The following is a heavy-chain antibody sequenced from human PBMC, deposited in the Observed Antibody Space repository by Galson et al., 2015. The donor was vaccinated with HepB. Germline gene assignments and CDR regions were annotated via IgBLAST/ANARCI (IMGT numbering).Heavy chain of an antibody. J-gene: IGHJ5*02. V-gene: IGHV3-11*01. CDR1: GFSFSDFY. Sequence: SLRLSCAVSGFSFSDFYMTWIRQAPGKGLEWISYISGSGTTTYYADSLKGRFTVSRDNVKKSLYLQMNSLRAEDTAVYYCARGASTPYCSSTSCYIYFDPWGQGTLVTVSS. CDR3: ARGASTPYCSSTSCYIYFDP. D-gene: IGHD2-2*02. CDR2: ISGSGTTT.